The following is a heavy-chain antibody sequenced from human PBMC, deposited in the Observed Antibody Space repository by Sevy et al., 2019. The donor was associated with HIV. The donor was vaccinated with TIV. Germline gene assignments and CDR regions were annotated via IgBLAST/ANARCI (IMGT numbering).Heavy chain of an antibody. J-gene: IGHJ4*02. CDR1: GFTFDDYA. D-gene: IGHD3-22*01. Sequence: SLRLSCAASGFTFDDYAMHWVRQAPGKGLEWVSGISWNSGSIGYADSVKGRFTISRDNAKNSLYLQMNSLRAEDTALYYCAKDMGEGGYLDYWGQGTLVTVSS. V-gene: IGHV3-9*01. CDR3: AKDMGEGGYLDY. CDR2: ISWNSGSI.